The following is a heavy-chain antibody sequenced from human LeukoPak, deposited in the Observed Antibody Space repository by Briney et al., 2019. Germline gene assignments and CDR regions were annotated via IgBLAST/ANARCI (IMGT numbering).Heavy chain of an antibody. J-gene: IGHJ5*02. CDR2: IFYSGIT. CDR3: ARESLVRGATNWFDP. D-gene: IGHD3-10*01. Sequence: TSETLSLTCSLSGGSISSTNSYWAWIRQPPGKGLEWIGSIFYSGITYYNPSLKSRVAISVDTSKNQFSLKVTSVTAADTAVYYCARESLVRGATNWFDPWGLGTLVTVSS. CDR1: GGSISSTNSY. V-gene: IGHV4-39*07.